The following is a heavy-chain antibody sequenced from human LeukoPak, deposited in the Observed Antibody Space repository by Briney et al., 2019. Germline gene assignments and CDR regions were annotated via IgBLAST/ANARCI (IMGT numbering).Heavy chain of an antibody. CDR1: GFTFTTYS. J-gene: IGHJ6*03. Sequence: GGSLTLSCEASGFTFTTYSMTWVRQAPGKGLEWVSIISSGSSAIFSADALKGRFTISRDDAKNLLYLQMNSLRAEDTAVYYCARNKGPKGYDMDVWGKGTTVTVSS. V-gene: IGHV3-21*01. D-gene: IGHD2-15*01. CDR3: ARNKGPKGYDMDV. CDR2: ISSGSSAI.